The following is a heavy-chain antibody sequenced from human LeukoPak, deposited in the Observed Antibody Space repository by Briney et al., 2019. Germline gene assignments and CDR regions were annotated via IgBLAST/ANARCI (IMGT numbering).Heavy chain of an antibody. D-gene: IGHD3-3*01. CDR1: GGSISSYY. Sequence: SETLSLTCTVSGGSISSYYWSWIRQPPGKGLEWIGYIYYSGNTNYNPTLKSRVTISVDTSKNQFSLKLSSVTAADTAVYYCARLWSEGNWENWFDPWGQGTLVTVSS. J-gene: IGHJ5*02. CDR2: IYYSGNT. V-gene: IGHV4-59*01. CDR3: ARLWSEGNWENWFDP.